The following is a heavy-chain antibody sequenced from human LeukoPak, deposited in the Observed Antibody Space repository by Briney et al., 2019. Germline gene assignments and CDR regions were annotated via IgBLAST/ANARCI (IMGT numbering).Heavy chain of an antibody. D-gene: IGHD3-3*01. CDR1: GYAFSNYA. J-gene: IGHJ4*02. CDR3: ARGIWSSHKADYYLDQ. CDR2: INAGNGDT. V-gene: IGHV1-3*01. Sequence: ASVKVSCKASGYAFSNYAIHWVRQAPGQRPEWMGWINAGNGDTKYSQTFQDRVIVTRDKSASTAYMELSSLRSEDTAVYYCARGIWSSHKADYYLDQWGQGTLVTVSS.